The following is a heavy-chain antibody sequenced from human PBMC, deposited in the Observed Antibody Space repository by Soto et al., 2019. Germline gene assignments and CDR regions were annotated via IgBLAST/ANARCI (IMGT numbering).Heavy chain of an antibody. D-gene: IGHD6-19*01. V-gene: IGHV1-18*04. Sequence: GXSVKVSCKASGYTFTSYGISWVRQAPVQGLEWMGWISAYNGNTNYAQKLQGRVTMTTDTSTSTAYMELRSLRSDDTAVYYCARVQGIAVAGTGYWFDPWGQGTLVTVYS. CDR2: ISAYNGNT. CDR3: ARVQGIAVAGTGYWFDP. J-gene: IGHJ5*02. CDR1: GYTFTSYG.